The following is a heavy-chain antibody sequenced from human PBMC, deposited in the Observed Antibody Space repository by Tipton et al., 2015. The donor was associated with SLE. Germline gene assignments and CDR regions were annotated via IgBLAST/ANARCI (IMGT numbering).Heavy chain of an antibody. J-gene: IGHJ3*02. V-gene: IGHV4-34*01. CDR3: ARGRELGRDDAFDI. D-gene: IGHD1-1*01. Sequence: TLSLTCAVYGGAFSGYYWSWIRQPPGQGLEWIGEINHSGSTTYNPSLKSRVTISVDTSKNQFSLKLSSVTAADTAVYYCARGRELGRDDAFDIWGQGTMVTVSS. CDR1: GGAFSGYY. CDR2: INHSGST.